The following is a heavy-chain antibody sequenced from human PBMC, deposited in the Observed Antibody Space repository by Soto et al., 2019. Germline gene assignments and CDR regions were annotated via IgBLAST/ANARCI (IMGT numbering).Heavy chain of an antibody. CDR2: ISAYNGNT. J-gene: IGHJ5*02. CDR3: ARGRRGRDENWFDP. D-gene: IGHD3-10*01. CDR1: GYTFTSYG. V-gene: IGHV1-18*01. Sequence: ASVQVSCKASGYTFTSYGISWVRQAPGQGLEWMGWISAYNGNTNYAQKLQGRVTMTTDTSTSTAYMELRSLRSDDTAVYYCARGRRGRDENWFDPWGQGTLVTVSS.